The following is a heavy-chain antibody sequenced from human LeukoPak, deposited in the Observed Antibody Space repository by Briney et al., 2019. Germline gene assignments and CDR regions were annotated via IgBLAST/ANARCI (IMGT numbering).Heavy chain of an antibody. V-gene: IGHV3-7*01. D-gene: IGHD6-13*01. Sequence: GGSLRLSCAASGFTFSSYWMSWVRQAPGKGLEWVANIKQDGSEKYYVDSVKGRFTISRDNAKNSLYLQMNSLRAEDTAVYYCARDLEWGYSSSWPYFDYWGQGTLVTVSS. CDR2: IKQDGSEK. CDR3: ARDLEWGYSSSWPYFDY. J-gene: IGHJ4*02. CDR1: GFTFSSYW.